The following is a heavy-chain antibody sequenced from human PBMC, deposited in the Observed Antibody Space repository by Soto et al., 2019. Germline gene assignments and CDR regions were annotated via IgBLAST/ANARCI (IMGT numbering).Heavy chain of an antibody. CDR3: ARAQPYGDYPPYLYGMDV. J-gene: IGHJ6*02. D-gene: IGHD4-17*01. CDR2: IIPIFGTA. Sequence: ASVKVSCKASGGTFSSYAISWVRQAPGQGLEWMGGIIPIFGTANYAQKFQGRVTITADESTSTAYMELSSLRSEDTAVYYCARAQPYGDYPPYLYGMDVWGQGTTVTVSS. V-gene: IGHV1-69*13. CDR1: GGTFSSYA.